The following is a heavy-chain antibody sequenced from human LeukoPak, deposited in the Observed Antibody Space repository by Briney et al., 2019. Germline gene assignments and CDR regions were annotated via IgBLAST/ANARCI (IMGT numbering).Heavy chain of an antibody. V-gene: IGHV4-34*01. Sequence: SETLSLTCAVYGGSFSGYYWSWIRQPPGKGLEWIGSIYYSGSTYYNPSLKSRVTISVDTSKNQFSLKLTSVTAADTAVYYCARHQSYYYDYYMDVWGKGTTVTISS. CDR1: GGSFSGYY. J-gene: IGHJ6*03. D-gene: IGHD2-2*01. CDR3: ARHQSYYYDYYMDV. CDR2: IYYSGST.